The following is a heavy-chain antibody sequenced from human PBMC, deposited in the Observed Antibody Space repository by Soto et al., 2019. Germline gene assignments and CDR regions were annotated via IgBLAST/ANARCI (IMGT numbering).Heavy chain of an antibody. Sequence: QLGGSLRLSCAASGFTFSSYAMSWVRQAPGKGLEWVSAISGSGGSTYYADSVKGRFTISRDNSKNTLYLQMNSLRAEDTAVYYCAKDQYYYYGMDVWGQGTTVTVSS. CDR1: GFTFSSYA. V-gene: IGHV3-23*01. CDR3: AKDQYYYYGMDV. CDR2: ISGSGGST. J-gene: IGHJ6*02.